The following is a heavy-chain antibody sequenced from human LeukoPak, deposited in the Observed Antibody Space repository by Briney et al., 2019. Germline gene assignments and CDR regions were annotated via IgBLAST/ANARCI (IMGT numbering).Heavy chain of an antibody. V-gene: IGHV1-69*13. J-gene: IGHJ1*01. CDR3: ARERIEHETYYYDSSGYYPRYFQH. D-gene: IGHD3-22*01. CDR2: IIPIFGTA. Sequence: SVKVSCKASGGTFSSYAISWVRQAPGQGLEWMGGIIPIFGTANYAQKFQGRVTITADESTSTAYMELSSLRSEDTAVCYCARERIEHETYYYDSSGYYPRYFQHWGQGTLVTVSS. CDR1: GGTFSSYA.